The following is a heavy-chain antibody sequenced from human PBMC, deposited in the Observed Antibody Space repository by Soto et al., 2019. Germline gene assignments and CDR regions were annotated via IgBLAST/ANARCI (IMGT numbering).Heavy chain of an antibody. CDR2: INHSGST. CDR3: ARHLTYCSAGSCYSDFPYYGMDV. V-gene: IGHV4-34*01. D-gene: IGHD2-15*01. J-gene: IGHJ6*02. CDR1: GGCLTGYY. Sequence: SETLSLTCTVNGGCLTGYYWSWIRQPPGKGLEWIGEINHSGSTNYNPSLKSRVTISVDTSKNQFSLKLSSVTAADTAVYYCARHLTYCSAGSCYSDFPYYGMDVWAQGTTVTVSS.